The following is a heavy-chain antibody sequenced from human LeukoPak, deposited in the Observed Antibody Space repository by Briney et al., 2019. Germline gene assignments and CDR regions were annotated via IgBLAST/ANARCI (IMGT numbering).Heavy chain of an antibody. CDR1: GFTISYNY. V-gene: IGHV3-53*04. D-gene: IGHD6-6*01. CDR3: ARDIPVDSRSSVPKPVRDS. CDR2: IYSNTIA. J-gene: IGHJ5*02. Sequence: PGGSLRLSCAASGFTISYNYMSWVRQAPGKGLQWVSVIYSNTIAYYADSVKGRFTISRHNSKNTLYLQMTSLRAEDTAVYYCARDIPVDSRSSVPKPVRDSWGQGTLVTVSS.